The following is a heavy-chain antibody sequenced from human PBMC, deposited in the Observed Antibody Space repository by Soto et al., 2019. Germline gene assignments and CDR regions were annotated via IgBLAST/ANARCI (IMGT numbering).Heavy chain of an antibody. CDR3: ARTGGAAFDI. CDR1: GGSISSYY. D-gene: IGHD3-10*01. CDR2: IYYSGST. V-gene: IGHV4-59*01. Sequence: SETLSLTCTVSGGSISSYYWSWIRQPPGKGLEWIGYIYYSGSTNYNPSLKSRVTISVDTSKNQFSLKLSSVTAADTAVYYCARTGGAAFDIWGQGTMVTVSS. J-gene: IGHJ3*02.